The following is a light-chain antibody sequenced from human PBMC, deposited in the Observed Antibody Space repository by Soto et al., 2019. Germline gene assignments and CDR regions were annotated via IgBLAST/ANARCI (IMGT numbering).Light chain of an antibody. V-gene: IGKV2-28*01. J-gene: IGKJ3*01. CDR3: MQALQTPF. Sequence: DIVMTQSPLSLPVTPGEPGSISCSASQSLLHSNGYNYLDWYLQKPGQSPELLIYLGSNRASGVPDRFSGSGSGTDFTLKISRVEAEDVGVYYCMQALQTPFFGPGTKVDIK. CDR2: LGS. CDR1: QSLLHSNGYNY.